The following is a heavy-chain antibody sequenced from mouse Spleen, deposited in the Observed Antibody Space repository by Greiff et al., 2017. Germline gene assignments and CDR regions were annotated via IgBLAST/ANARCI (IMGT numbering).Heavy chain of an antibody. Sequence: QVQLQQPGTELVKPGASVKLSCKASGYTFTSYWMHWVKQRPGQGLEWIGNINPSNGGTNYNEKFKSKATLTVDKSSITAYMQLSSLTSEDSAVYYCARDYYGSSYVKTWFAYWGQGTLVTVSA. V-gene: IGHV1-53*01. J-gene: IGHJ3*01. CDR2: INPSNGGT. CDR3: ARDYYGSSYVKTWFAY. D-gene: IGHD1-1*01. CDR1: GYTFTSYW.